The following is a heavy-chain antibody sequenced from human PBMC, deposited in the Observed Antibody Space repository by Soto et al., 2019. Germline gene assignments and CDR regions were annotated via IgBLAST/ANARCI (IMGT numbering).Heavy chain of an antibody. CDR1: GGTFSSYA. J-gene: IGHJ4*02. Sequence: QVQLVQSGAEVKKPGSSVKVSCKASGGTFSSYAISWVRQAPGQGLEWMGGIIPIFGTATYAQKFQGRVTITADESTSTAYMELSSLRSEDTAVYYGAREYCSGGSCYYYFGYWGQGTLDTGSS. CDR3: AREYCSGGSCYYYFGY. CDR2: IIPIFGTA. V-gene: IGHV1-69*01. D-gene: IGHD2-15*01.